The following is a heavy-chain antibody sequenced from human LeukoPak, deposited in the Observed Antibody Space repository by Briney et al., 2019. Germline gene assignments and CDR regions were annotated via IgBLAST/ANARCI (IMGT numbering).Heavy chain of an antibody. CDR2: ISAYNGNT. CDR1: GYTFTSYG. D-gene: IGHD3-10*01. CDR3: ARDLAMVRGVIITRLAQFDY. Sequence: ASVKVSCKASGYTFTSYGISWVRQAPGQGLEWMGWISAYNGNTNYAQKLQGRVTMTTDTSTSTAYMELRSLRSDDTAVYYCARDLAMVRGVIITRLAQFDYWGQGTLVTVSS. V-gene: IGHV1-18*01. J-gene: IGHJ4*02.